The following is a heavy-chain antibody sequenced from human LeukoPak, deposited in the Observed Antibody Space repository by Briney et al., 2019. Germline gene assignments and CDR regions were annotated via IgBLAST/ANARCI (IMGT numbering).Heavy chain of an antibody. CDR2: IYTSGNT. CDR3: ARLSGYYDSSPDV. Sequence: SETLSLTCTVSGASVSSGRHYWTWLRQPAGKGLEWIGRIYTSGNTKNDPSLQSRVAISMDTSKNQFSLKLTSVTAADTAVYYCARLSGYYDSSPDVWGQGTLVAVSS. V-gene: IGHV4-61*02. D-gene: IGHD3-22*01. CDR1: GASVSSGRHY. J-gene: IGHJ4*02.